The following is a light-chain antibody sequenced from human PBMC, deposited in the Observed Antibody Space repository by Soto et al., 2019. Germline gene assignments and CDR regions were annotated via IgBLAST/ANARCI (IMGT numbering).Light chain of an antibody. Sequence: DIVMTQSPDSLAVSLGERATINCKSSQSVLYISNNNNYLSWYQLKPGQPPKLLTYWASTRAFGVPDRFSGSGSGTDFTLTISNLQAVDVAIYYCQQYYSPPYTFGQGTKLEIK. CDR1: QSVLYISNNNNY. CDR3: QQYYSPPYT. V-gene: IGKV4-1*01. CDR2: WAS. J-gene: IGKJ2*01.